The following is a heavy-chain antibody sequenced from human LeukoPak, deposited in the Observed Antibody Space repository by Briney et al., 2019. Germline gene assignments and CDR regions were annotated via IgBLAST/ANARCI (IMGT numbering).Heavy chain of an antibody. D-gene: IGHD3-22*01. Sequence: SETLSLTCSVSGGSIRSTTYYWGWIRQPPGKRLEWIASIYYSGNTYYSPSLMSRVTISVDTSKNQFSLNLRSVTAADTAVYYCARAPHFFDTTGSRYYFDYWGQGALVTVSS. CDR1: GGSIRSTTYY. CDR3: ARAPHFFDTTGSRYYFDY. V-gene: IGHV4-39*07. CDR2: IYYSGNT. J-gene: IGHJ4*02.